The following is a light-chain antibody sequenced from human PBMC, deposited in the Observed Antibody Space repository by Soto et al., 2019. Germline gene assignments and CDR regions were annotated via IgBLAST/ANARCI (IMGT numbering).Light chain of an antibody. CDR1: QSINSW. CDR3: QQYHTYWT. Sequence: DIQMTQSPSTLAASVGDRVTITCRASQSINSWLAWYQQIPGKAPKLLIYDASNLESGVPSRFSGSGSGTEFTLTISSLQPDDFAIYYCQQYHTYWTFGQGTKVEIK. J-gene: IGKJ1*01. V-gene: IGKV1-5*01. CDR2: DAS.